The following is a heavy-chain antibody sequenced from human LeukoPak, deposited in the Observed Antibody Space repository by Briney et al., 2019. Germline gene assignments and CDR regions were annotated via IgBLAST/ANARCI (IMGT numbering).Heavy chain of an antibody. CDR3: AREVSYDLCYNGMDV. D-gene: IGHD3-10*01. CDR1: GFTFTSYG. J-gene: IGHJ6*02. V-gene: IGHV1-18*01. CDR2: ISAYNGNT. Sequence: ASVKLSCTASGFTFTSYGMSWVRQAPGQGLEWMAFISAYNGNTNYAQTLQGRVTITTDTSTSPAYMSLRGLRSDDTAVDYCAREVSYDLCYNGMDVWGQGTTVTVSS.